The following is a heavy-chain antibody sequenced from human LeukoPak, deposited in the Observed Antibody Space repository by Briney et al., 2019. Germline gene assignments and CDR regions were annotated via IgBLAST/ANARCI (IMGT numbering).Heavy chain of an antibody. J-gene: IGHJ4*02. CDR3: AQDVFSVVVAAGAYYFDY. Sequence: GGSLRLSCAASGFTFSSYGMYWVRPAPGKGLEWVAVISHDGSNKYYADSVKGRFTISRDNSKNTLYLQMNSLRAEDTAVYYCAQDVFSVVVAAGAYYFDYWGQGTLVTVSS. CDR2: ISHDGSNK. D-gene: IGHD2-15*01. CDR1: GFTFSSYG. V-gene: IGHV3-30*18.